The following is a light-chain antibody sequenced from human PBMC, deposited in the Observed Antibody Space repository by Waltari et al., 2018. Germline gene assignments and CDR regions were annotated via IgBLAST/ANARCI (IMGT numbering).Light chain of an antibody. V-gene: IGKV1D-16*01. J-gene: IGKJ4*01. Sequence: IQITHSPSSCSASFGDRVTITCRASQNISRWLAWYQQKPEKAPKSLIYDASNLQTGVPSRFSGSGSVTHFTLTISNLQPEDFATYYCQHYSIYPISFGGGTKVE. CDR3: QHYSIYPIS. CDR2: DAS. CDR1: QNISRW.